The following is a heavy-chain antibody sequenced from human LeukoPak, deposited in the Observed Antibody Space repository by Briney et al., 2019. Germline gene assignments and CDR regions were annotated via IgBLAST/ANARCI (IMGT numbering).Heavy chain of an antibody. Sequence: SQTLSLTLALSVDSVLTNNDAWNWLRQSPSRGLEWLGRTYYRSKWSFDYAVTVKSRITINAYTTKNQLSLQLRSVTPEDTAVYYFARVKYTCFDNWGQGTLVTVSS. J-gene: IGHJ4*02. CDR3: ARVKYTCFDN. V-gene: IGHV6-1*01. CDR1: VDSVLTNNDA. D-gene: IGHD1-20*01. CDR2: TYYRSKWSF.